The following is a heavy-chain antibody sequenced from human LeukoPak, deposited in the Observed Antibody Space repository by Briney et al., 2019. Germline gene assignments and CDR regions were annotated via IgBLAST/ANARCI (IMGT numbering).Heavy chain of an antibody. CDR1: GGSISSGSYY. CDR2: IYTSGST. D-gene: IGHD6-13*01. CDR3: ARMVGIAAAAGFDP. V-gene: IGHV4-61*02. J-gene: IGHJ5*02. Sequence: SQTLSLTCTVSGGSISSGSYYWSWIRQPAGKGLEWIGRIYTSGSTNYNPSLKSRVTISVDTSKNQFSLKLSSVTAADTAVYYCARMVGIAAAAGFDPWGQGTLVTVSS.